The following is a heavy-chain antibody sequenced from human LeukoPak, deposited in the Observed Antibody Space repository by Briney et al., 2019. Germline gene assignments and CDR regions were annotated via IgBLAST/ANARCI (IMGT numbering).Heavy chain of an antibody. J-gene: IGHJ4*02. Sequence: PGGSLRLSCAASGFTVSSNYMSWVRQAPGKGLEWGSVIYSGGSTYYADSVKGRFTISRDNSKNTLYLQMNSLRAEDTAVYYCARDPGYCSSTSCPYWGQGTLVTVSS. V-gene: IGHV3-66*01. D-gene: IGHD2-2*01. CDR2: IYSGGST. CDR3: ARDPGYCSSTSCPY. CDR1: GFTVSSNY.